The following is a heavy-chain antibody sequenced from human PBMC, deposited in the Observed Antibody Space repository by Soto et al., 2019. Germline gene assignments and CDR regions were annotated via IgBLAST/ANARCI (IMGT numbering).Heavy chain of an antibody. CDR2: IYHSGST. CDR3: ARVEVGVIIAARPGWFDP. V-gene: IGHV4-4*02. J-gene: IGHJ5*02. CDR1: SGSISSSNW. D-gene: IGHD6-6*01. Sequence: QVQLQESGPGLAKPSGTLSLTCAVSSGSISSSNWWSWVRQPPGKGLEWIGEIYHSGSTNYNPSLRSRVTISVDKSKNQFSLKLSSVTAADTAVYYCARVEVGVIIAARPGWFDPWGQGTLVTVSS.